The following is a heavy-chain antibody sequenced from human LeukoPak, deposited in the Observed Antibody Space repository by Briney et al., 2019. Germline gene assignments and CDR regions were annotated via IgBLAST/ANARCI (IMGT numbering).Heavy chain of an antibody. Sequence: ASVKVSCKASGYTFTGYYMHWVRQAPGQGLEWMEWINPNSGGTNYAQKFQGRVTMTRDTSISTAYMELSRLRSDDTAVYYCARASPYYYGSGTNHNYYYYGMDVWGQGTTVTVSS. D-gene: IGHD3-10*01. CDR1: GYTFTGYY. J-gene: IGHJ6*02. CDR3: ARASPYYYGSGTNHNYYYYGMDV. CDR2: INPNSGGT. V-gene: IGHV1-2*02.